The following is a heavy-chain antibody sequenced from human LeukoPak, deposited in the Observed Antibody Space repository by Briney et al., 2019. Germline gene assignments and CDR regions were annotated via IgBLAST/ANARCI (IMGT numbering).Heavy chain of an antibody. Sequence: GGSLRLSCAASGFTFSSYGMSWVRQAPGKGLEWVSAISGSGGSTYYADSVKGRFTISRDNSKNTLYLQMNSLRAEDTAVYYCAKCLLGSYYGSGRQPDYWGQGTLVTVSS. D-gene: IGHD3-10*01. CDR3: AKCLLGSYYGSGRQPDY. CDR1: GFTFSSYG. V-gene: IGHV3-23*01. J-gene: IGHJ4*02. CDR2: ISGSGGST.